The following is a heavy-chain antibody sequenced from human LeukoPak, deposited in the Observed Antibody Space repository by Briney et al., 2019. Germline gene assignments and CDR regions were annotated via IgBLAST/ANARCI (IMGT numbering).Heavy chain of an antibody. J-gene: IGHJ6*03. Sequence: GGSLRLSCEASGFAFSSYAMTWVRRAPGKGLEWVSAISGSGGSTNSADSVKGRFTISRDNSKSTLYLHMNSLRAEDTAVYYCATHPYYYYYMDVWGKGTTVTVSS. CDR2: ISGSGGST. CDR3: ATHPYYYYYMDV. CDR1: GFAFSSYA. V-gene: IGHV3-23*01.